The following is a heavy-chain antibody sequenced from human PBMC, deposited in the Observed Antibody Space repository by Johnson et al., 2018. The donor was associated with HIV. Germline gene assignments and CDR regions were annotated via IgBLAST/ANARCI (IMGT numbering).Heavy chain of an antibody. Sequence: QMLLVESGGGVVQPGRSLRLSCAASGFTFSSMHWDRQAPGKGLEWVAVISHDGSHKYYADSVKGRFRLSRDISKNMLYLQMHSLRGDDTAVYYCARVRIGRENAFDIWGQGTMVTVSS. J-gene: IGHJ3*02. CDR2: ISHDGSHK. D-gene: IGHD1-26*01. CDR3: ARVRIGRENAFDI. V-gene: IGHV3-30*03. CDR1: GFTFSS.